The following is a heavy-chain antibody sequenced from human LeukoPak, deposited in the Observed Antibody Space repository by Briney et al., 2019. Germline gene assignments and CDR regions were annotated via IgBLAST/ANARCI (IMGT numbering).Heavy chain of an antibody. J-gene: IGHJ3*02. CDR3: ARDPNGDYIGAFDM. D-gene: IGHD4-17*01. V-gene: IGHV3-23*01. CDR1: GFTFSAYA. Sequence: GGSLRLSCTASGFTFSAYAMMWVRQAPGKGPEWVSAIRGGGGSAFYADSVKGRFTITRDNSKYTLFLQMSSLRAEDTAVYYCARDPNGDYIGAFDMWGPGTMVTVSS. CDR2: IRGGGGSA.